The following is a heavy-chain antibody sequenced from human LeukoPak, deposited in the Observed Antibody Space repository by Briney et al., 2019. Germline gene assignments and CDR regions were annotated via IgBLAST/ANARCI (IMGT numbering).Heavy chain of an antibody. Sequence: GGSLRLSCAASGFTFSSYSMNWVRQAPGKGLEWVSSISSSSSYIYYADSVKGRFTISRDNAKNSLYLQMNSLRAEDTAVYYCASPRIDYDSSIAWGQGTMVTVSS. CDR1: GFTFSSYS. V-gene: IGHV3-21*01. D-gene: IGHD3-22*01. CDR3: ASPRIDYDSSIA. CDR2: ISSSSSYI. J-gene: IGHJ3*01.